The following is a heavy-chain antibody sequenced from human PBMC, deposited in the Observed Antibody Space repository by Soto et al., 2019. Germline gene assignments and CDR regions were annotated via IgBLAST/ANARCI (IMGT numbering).Heavy chain of an antibody. D-gene: IGHD2-15*01. CDR3: AKAIGRYCSGGSCYYYYYYMDV. V-gene: IGHV3-23*01. CDR1: GFTFSSYA. J-gene: IGHJ6*03. CDR2: ISGSGGST. Sequence: GGSLRLSCAASGFTFSSYAMSWVRQAPGKGLEWVSAISGSGGSTYYADSVKGRFTISRDNSKNTLYLQMNSLRAEDTAVYYCAKAIGRYCSGGSCYYYYYYMDVWGKGTTVTVSS.